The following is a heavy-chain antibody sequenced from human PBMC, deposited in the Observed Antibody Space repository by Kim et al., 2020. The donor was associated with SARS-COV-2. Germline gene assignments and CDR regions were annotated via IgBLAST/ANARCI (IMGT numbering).Heavy chain of an antibody. D-gene: IGHD3-16*02. CDR3: ARDRGAPYDYVWGSYRFGYFDY. V-gene: IGHV4-39*07. CDR1: GGSISSSSYY. J-gene: IGHJ4*02. Sequence: SETLSLTCTVSGGSISSSSYYWGWIRQPPGKGLEWIGSIYYSGSTYYNPSLKSRVTISVDTSKNQFSLKLSSVTAADTAVYYCARDRGAPYDYVWGSYRFGYFDYWGQGTLVTVSS. CDR2: IYYSGST.